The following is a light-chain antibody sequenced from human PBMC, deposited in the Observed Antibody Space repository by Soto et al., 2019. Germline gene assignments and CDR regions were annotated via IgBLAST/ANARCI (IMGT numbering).Light chain of an antibody. CDR3: QGLGSGSAHVL. CDR1: NIGSKG. Sequence: SYELTQPPSVSVAPGETARISCGGNNIGSKGVHWYQQKPGQAPVLVIYSDTDLPPVIPERFSGSNSANMATLTISRVEAGDEGGFYFQGLGSGSAHVLFGGGTKLTVL. J-gene: IGLJ2*01. CDR2: SDT. V-gene: IGLV3-21*01.